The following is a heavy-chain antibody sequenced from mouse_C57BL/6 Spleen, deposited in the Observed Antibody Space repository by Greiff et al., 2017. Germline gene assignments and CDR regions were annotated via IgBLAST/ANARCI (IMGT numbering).Heavy chain of an antibody. CDR3: ARVYGSSYYFDY. D-gene: IGHD1-1*01. CDR1: GYSFTSYY. V-gene: IGHV1-66*01. J-gene: IGHJ2*01. Sequence: QVQLQQPGPELVKPGASVKISCKASGYSFTSYYIHWVKQRPGQGLEWIGWIYPGSGNTKYNEKFKGKATLTADTSSSTAYMQLSSLTSEDSAVYYCARVYGSSYYFDYWGQGTTLTVSS. CDR2: IYPGSGNT.